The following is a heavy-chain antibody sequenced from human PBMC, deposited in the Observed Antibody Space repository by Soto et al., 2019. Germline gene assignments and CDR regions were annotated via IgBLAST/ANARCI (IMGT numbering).Heavy chain of an antibody. CDR2: ISAYNGNT. Sequence: QVQLVQSGAEVKKPGASVKVSCKASGYTFTSYGISWVRQAPGQGLEWMGWISAYNGNTNYAQKLQGRVTTTTDTATSTAYMELRSLRSDDTAVYYCARDHDYGDYVRRQGLRYWGQGTLVTVSS. CDR1: GYTFTSYG. CDR3: ARDHDYGDYVRRQGLRY. D-gene: IGHD4-17*01. V-gene: IGHV1-18*01. J-gene: IGHJ4*02.